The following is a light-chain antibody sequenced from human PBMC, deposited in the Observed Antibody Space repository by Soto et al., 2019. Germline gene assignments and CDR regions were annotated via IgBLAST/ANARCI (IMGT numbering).Light chain of an antibody. Sequence: DVQMTQSPSTLSASVGDRVTITCRASQSISGWLAWYQQRPGKAPKLMIYKASTVETGVPSRFSGSGSGTEFTLTINNLQPDDFATYYCQQYDGYSRTFGQGTKVEIK. J-gene: IGKJ1*01. CDR1: QSISGW. V-gene: IGKV1-5*03. CDR2: KAS. CDR3: QQYDGYSRT.